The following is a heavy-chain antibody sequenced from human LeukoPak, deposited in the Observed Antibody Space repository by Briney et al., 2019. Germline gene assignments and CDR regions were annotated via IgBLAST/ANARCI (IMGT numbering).Heavy chain of an antibody. D-gene: IGHD6-19*01. V-gene: IGHV4-59*08. CDR1: GGSISSYY. CDR3: ARHPRYSSGLGYFQH. J-gene: IGHJ1*01. Sequence: SETLSLTCTVSGGSISSYYWSWIRQPPGKGLEWIGYIYYSGSTNYNPSLKSRVTISVDTSKNQFSLKLSSVTAADTAVYYCARHPRYSSGLGYFQHWGQGTLVTVSS. CDR2: IYYSGST.